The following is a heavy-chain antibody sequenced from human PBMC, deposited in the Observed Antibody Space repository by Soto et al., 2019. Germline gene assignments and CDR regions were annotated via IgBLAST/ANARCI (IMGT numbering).Heavy chain of an antibody. V-gene: IGHV4-39*01. CDR1: GGSISRSSYY. D-gene: IGHD3-10*01. J-gene: IGHJ4*02. CDR3: ARQSYFVSGSYYNRPFDF. CDR2: IYYSGTT. Sequence: SEALSLTCTVAGGSISRSSYYWGWVRHAPGQGLEWIGGIYYSGTTYYNLSLKSPVTISVDTAKNQFSLKLSSVTAADTAVYYCARQSYFVSGSYYNRPFDFWGQGTLVTVS.